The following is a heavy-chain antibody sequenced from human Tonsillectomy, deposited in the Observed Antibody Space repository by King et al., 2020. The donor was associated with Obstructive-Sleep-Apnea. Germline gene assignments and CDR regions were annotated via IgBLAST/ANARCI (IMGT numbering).Heavy chain of an antibody. CDR2: IGWDGERP. CDR3: AKSSISDDKRNRDYYYGTDV. V-gene: IGHV3-43*01. J-gene: IGHJ6*02. CDR1: GFTFVDYS. D-gene: IGHD1/OR15-1a*01. Sequence: VQLVESGGVVVQPGGSLRLSCAASGFTFVDYSMEWACQAPGKGLELVSFIGWDGERPYYEELVKGRFTISTDNSRNSLYLQMNSLRTEYSALYYGAKSSISDDKRNRDYYYGTDVWGQGTTVTVSS.